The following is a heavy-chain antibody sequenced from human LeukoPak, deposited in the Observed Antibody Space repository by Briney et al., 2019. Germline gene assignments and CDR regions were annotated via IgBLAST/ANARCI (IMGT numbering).Heavy chain of an antibody. CDR1: GFTFSSYA. V-gene: IGHV3-30-3*01. CDR3: ARGRGLLDYCSGGSCYPTHFDY. D-gene: IGHD2-15*01. J-gene: IGHJ4*02. CDR2: ISYDGSNK. Sequence: GGSLRLSCAASGFTFSSYAMHWVRQAPGKGLEWVAVISYDGSNKYYADSVKGRFTISRDNSKNTLCLQMNSLRAEDTAVYYCARGRGLLDYCSGGSCYPTHFDYWGQGTLVTVSS.